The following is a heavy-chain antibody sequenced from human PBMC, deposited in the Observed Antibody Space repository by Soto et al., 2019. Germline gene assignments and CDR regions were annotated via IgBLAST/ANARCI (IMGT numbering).Heavy chain of an antibody. CDR1: GFTFSSYS. Sequence: EVQLVESGGGLVKPGGSLRLSCAASGFTFSSYSMNWVRQAPGKGLEWVSSISSSSSYIYYADSVKGRLTISRDNAKNSLYLQMNSLRAEDTAVYYCARAVEDIPALYDYWGQGTLVTVSS. V-gene: IGHV3-21*01. J-gene: IGHJ4*02. CDR3: ARAVEDIPALYDY. CDR2: ISSSSSYI.